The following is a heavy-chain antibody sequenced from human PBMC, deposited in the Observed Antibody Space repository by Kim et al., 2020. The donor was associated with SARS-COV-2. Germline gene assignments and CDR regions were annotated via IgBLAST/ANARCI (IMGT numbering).Heavy chain of an antibody. V-gene: IGHV4-39*01. CDR2: ISYSRIT. J-gene: IGHJ4*02. Sequence: SETLSLTCTVSGGSLSTSGYYWGWIRQPPGKGLEWIGSISYSRITRYNPSLKSLFTVSADTPTNQFSLKVTSVTAADTAVYYCARGVGIVAVGAWGQGT. CDR1: GGSLSTSGYY. D-gene: IGHD6-25*01. CDR3: ARGVGIVAVGA.